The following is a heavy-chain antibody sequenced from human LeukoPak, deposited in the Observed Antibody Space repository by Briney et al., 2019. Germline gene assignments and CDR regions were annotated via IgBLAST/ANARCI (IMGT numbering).Heavy chain of an antibody. CDR1: GYTFTGYY. CDR3: AKDIVVVVAALSPADAFDI. Sequence: ASVKVSCKASGYTFTGYYMHWARQAPGQGLEWMGWINPNSGGTNYAQKFQGRVTMTRDTSISTAYMELSRLRSDDTAVYYCAKDIVVVVAALSPADAFDIWGQGTMVTVSS. D-gene: IGHD2-15*01. CDR2: INPNSGGT. J-gene: IGHJ3*02. V-gene: IGHV1-2*02.